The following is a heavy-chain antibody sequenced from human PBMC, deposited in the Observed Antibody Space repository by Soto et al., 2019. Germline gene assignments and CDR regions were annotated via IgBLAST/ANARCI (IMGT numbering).Heavy chain of an antibody. J-gene: IGHJ6*02. CDR3: ARVFGSGSYYYYYGMDV. CDR1: GFTFSSYW. V-gene: IGHV3-74*01. CDR2: INSDGSST. D-gene: IGHD3-10*01. Sequence: PGGSLRLFCSASGFTFSSYWMHWVRQAPGKGLVWVSRINSDGSSTSYADSVKGRFTISRDNAKNTLYLQMNSLRAGDTAVYYCARVFGSGSYYYYYGMDVWGQGTTVTVSS.